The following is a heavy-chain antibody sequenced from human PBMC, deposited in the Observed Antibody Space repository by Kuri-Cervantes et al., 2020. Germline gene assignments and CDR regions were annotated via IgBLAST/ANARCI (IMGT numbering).Heavy chain of an antibody. CDR3: TTGMI. D-gene: IGHD3-16*01. CDR2: VKSKTDGGTT. Sequence: WIRQPPGKGLEWVGRVKSKTDGGTTDYAAPVKGRFTISRDDSKNTLFLHMNSLKTEDSAVYYCTTGMIWGQGTLVTVSS. J-gene: IGHJ4*02. V-gene: IGHV3-15*01.